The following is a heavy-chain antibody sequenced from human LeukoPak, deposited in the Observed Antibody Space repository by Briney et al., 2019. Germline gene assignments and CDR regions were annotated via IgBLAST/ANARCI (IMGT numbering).Heavy chain of an antibody. CDR3: ARATYSGDTSYVFDY. CDR1: GDSINSYY. Sequence: KASETLSLTCAVSGDSINSYYWNWFRQPAGKGLEWIGRLSASETTKYNPSLGGRISMSLDTSRNQFSLNLTSVTAADTAVYYCARATYSGDTSYVFDYWGQGTLVSVSS. CDR2: LSASETT. J-gene: IGHJ4*02. D-gene: IGHD1-26*01. V-gene: IGHV4-4*07.